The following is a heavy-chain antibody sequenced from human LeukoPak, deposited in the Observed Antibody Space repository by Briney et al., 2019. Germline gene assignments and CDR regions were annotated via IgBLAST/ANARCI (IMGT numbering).Heavy chain of an antibody. J-gene: IGHJ4*02. Sequence: GGSLRLSCAASGFTFSSYWMSWVRQAPGKGLEWAANIKQDGSEKYYVDSVKGRFTISRDNAKNSLYLQMNSLRAEDTAVYYCAREGSSSEFDYWGQGTLVTVSS. CDR3: AREGSSSEFDY. CDR2: IKQDGSEK. CDR1: GFTFSSYW. D-gene: IGHD6-6*01. V-gene: IGHV3-7*01.